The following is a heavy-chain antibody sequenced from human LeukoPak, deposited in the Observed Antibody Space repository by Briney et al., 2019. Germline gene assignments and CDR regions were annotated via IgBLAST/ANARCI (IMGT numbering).Heavy chain of an antibody. D-gene: IGHD4-17*01. CDR3: ARDRAYGDYYTPFDY. CDR2: IYYSGST. J-gene: IGHJ4*02. V-gene: IGHV4-61*01. Sequence: SQTLSLTCTVSGGSISSGSYYWSWIRQPPGKGLEWIGYIYYSGSTNYNPSLKSRVTISVDTSKNQFSLKLSSVTAADTAVYYCARDRAYGDYYTPFDYWGQGTLVTVSS. CDR1: GGSISSGSYY.